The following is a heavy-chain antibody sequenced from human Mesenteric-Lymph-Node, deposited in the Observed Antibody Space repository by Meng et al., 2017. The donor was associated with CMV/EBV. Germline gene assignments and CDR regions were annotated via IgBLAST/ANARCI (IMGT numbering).Heavy chain of an antibody. V-gene: IGHV3-74*01. CDR3: ARDLRGPRDY. J-gene: IGHJ4*02. Sequence: GGPLRLSCGTSVFTFSNYWMHWVRQAPGKGLVWVSRINRDGSVTDYADSVRGRFTIFRDNAKNILYLQMNSLRAEDTAVYYCARDLRGPRDYWGQGMLVTVSS. CDR1: VFTFSNYW. CDR2: INRDGSVT.